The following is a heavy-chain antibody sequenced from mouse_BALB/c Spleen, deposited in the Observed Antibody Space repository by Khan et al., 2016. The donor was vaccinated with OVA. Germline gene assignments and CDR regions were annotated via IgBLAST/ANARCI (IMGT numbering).Heavy chain of an antibody. Sequence: VQLKESGPGLVQPSQSLSITCTVSGFSLTSYGVHWVRQSPGKGLEWLGVIWSGGSTDYNAAFISRLSISKDNSKSQVFFKMNSLQANDTAIYYCARWIYYGKGFAYWGQVTLVTVSA. V-gene: IGHV2-2*02. J-gene: IGHJ3*01. CDR1: GFSLTSYG. D-gene: IGHD2-1*01. CDR2: IWSGGST. CDR3: ARWIYYGKGFAY.